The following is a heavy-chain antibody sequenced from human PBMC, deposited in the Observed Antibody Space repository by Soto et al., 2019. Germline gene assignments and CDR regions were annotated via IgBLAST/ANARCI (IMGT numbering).Heavy chain of an antibody. J-gene: IGHJ5*02. CDR2: IYHSGST. CDR3: ARDKYGGGSCHDP. V-gene: IGHV4-30-2*01. D-gene: IGHD2-15*01. CDR1: GGSISSGGYS. Sequence: QLQLQESGSGLVKPSQTLSLTCAVSGGSISSGGYSWSWIRQPPGKGLEWIGYIYHSGSTYYNPSLKSRVTISVDRSQNQFSLKLSSVTAADTAVYYCARDKYGGGSCHDPWGQGTLVTVSS.